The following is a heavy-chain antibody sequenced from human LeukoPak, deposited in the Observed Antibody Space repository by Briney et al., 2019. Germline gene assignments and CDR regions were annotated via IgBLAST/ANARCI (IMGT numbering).Heavy chain of an antibody. CDR3: ARRVGYYDSSGYYRASAVWYFDL. J-gene: IGHJ2*01. Sequence: SETLSLTCAVYGGSFSGYYWSWIRQPPGKGLEWIGEINHSGSTNYNPSLKSRVTISVDTSKNQFSLKLSSVTAADTAVYYCARRVGYYDSSGYYRASAVWYFDLWGRGTLVTVSS. CDR2: INHSGST. D-gene: IGHD3-22*01. CDR1: GGSFSGYY. V-gene: IGHV4-34*01.